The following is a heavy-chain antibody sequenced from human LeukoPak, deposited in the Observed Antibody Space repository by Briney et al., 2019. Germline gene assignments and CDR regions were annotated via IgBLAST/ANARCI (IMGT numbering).Heavy chain of an antibody. CDR3: ARDLAPGPAAASGFGY. CDR2: IYHSGST. J-gene: IGHJ4*02. CDR1: GGSISSGGYY. Sequence: PSQTLSLTCTVSGGSISSGGYYWSWIRQPPGKGLEWIGYIYHSGSTYYNPSLKSRVTISVDTSKNQFSLKLSSVTAADTAVYYCARDLAPGPAAASGFGYWGQGTLVTVSS. V-gene: IGHV4-30-2*01. D-gene: IGHD6-13*01.